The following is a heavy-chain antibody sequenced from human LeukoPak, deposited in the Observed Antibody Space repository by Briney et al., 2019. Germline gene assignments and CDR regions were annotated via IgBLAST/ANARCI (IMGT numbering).Heavy chain of an antibody. CDR1: GYTFTSYY. V-gene: IGHV1-46*01. CDR2: INPSGGST. D-gene: IGHD5-12*01. Sequence: VASVKVSCKASGYTFTSYYMHWVRQAPGQGLEWMGIINPSGGSTSYAQKFQGRVTMTRDMSTSTVYMELSSLRSEDTAVYYCARDLDLRGYSGYDYAPGHYWGQGTLVTVSS. CDR3: ARDLDLRGYSGYDYAPGHY. J-gene: IGHJ4*02.